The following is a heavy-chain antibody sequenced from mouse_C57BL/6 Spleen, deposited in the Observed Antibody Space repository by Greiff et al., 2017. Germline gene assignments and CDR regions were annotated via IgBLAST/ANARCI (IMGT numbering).Heavy chain of an antibody. CDR3: ARDGGSSSFYYAMDY. CDR2: INPYNGGT. CDR1: GYTFTDYY. D-gene: IGHD1-1*01. J-gene: IGHJ4*01. Sequence: VQLQQSGPVLVKPGASVKMSCKASGYTFTDYYMNWVKQSHGKSLEWIGVINPYNGGTSYNQKFKGKATLTVDKSSSTAYMELNSLTSEDSAVYYCARDGGSSSFYYAMDYWGQGTSVTVSS. V-gene: IGHV1-19*01.